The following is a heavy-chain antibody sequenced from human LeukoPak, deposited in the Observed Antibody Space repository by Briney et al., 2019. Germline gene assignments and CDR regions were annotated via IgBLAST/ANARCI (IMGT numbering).Heavy chain of an antibody. CDR2: IYYTTST. CDR3: ARGRPPRY. V-gene: IGHV4-31*01. Sequence: SETLSLTCTLSGDSISSSGYYCTWIRQHPRGGLESLGYIYYTTSTYYNPFLKSNVTISLDSSKNHFSLNLSSVTAAETAVYYWARGRPPRYWGQGTLVTVSS. J-gene: IGHJ4*02. CDR1: GDSISSSGYY.